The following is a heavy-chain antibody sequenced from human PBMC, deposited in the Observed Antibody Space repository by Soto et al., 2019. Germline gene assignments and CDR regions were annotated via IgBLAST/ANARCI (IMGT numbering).Heavy chain of an antibody. D-gene: IGHD3-10*01. V-gene: IGHV4-30-2*01. J-gene: IGHJ5*02. CDR2: IYHSGST. CDR1: GGSISSGGYS. CDR3: ARGKWFGGYWFDP. Sequence: QLQLQESGSGLVKPSQTLSLTCAVSGGSISSGGYSWSWIRQPPGKGLEWIGYIYHSGSTYYNPSLKGRVTISVDRSKNQFSLKLSFVTAADTAVYYCARGKWFGGYWFDPWGQGPLVTVSS.